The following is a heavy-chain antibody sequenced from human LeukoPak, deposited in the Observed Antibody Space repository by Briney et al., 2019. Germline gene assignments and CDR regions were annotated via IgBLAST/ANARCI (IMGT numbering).Heavy chain of an antibody. Sequence: PSQTLSLTCTDSGGSISSGGYYWSWIRQHPGKGLEWIGYIYYSGSTYYNPSLKSRVTISVDTSKNQFSLKLSSVTAADTAVYYCARHMVRGVINLDNWGQGTLVTVSS. J-gene: IGHJ4*02. V-gene: IGHV4-31*03. CDR2: IYYSGST. CDR3: ARHMVRGVINLDN. CDR1: GGSISSGGYY. D-gene: IGHD3-10*01.